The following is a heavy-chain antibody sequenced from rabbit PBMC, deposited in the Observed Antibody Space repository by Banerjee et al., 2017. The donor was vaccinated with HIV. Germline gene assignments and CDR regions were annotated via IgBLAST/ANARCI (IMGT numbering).Heavy chain of an antibody. CDR1: GFSFSNKYV. CDR3: AINTPHYGGYGGYGYAALDL. Sequence: QEQLEESGGDLVKPEGSLTLTCTASGFSFSNKYVMCWVRQAPGKGLEWIACINTSSGNTVYATWAKGRFTISRTSSTTVALQMTSLTAADTATYFGAINTPHYGGYGGYGYAALDLWGQGTLVTVS. CDR2: INTSSGNT. J-gene: IGHJ3*01. V-gene: IGHV1S45*01. D-gene: IGHD6-1*01.